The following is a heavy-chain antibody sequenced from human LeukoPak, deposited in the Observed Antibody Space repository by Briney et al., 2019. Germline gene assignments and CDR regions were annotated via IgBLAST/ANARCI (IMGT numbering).Heavy chain of an antibody. D-gene: IGHD6-19*01. CDR1: GYTFTGYY. J-gene: IGHJ4*02. CDR2: INPNSGGT. Sequence: ASVKVSCKASGYTFTGYYMHWVRQAPGQGLEWMGWINPNSGGTNYAQKFQGRVTMTRDTSISTAYMELSRLRSDDTAVYYCARDTRIAVAGSDSSDYWGQGTLVTVTS. V-gene: IGHV1-2*02. CDR3: ARDTRIAVAGSDSSDY.